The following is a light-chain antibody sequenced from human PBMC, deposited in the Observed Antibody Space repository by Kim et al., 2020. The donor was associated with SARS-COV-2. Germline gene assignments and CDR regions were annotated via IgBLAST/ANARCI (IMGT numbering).Light chain of an antibody. J-gene: IGKJ4*01. Sequence: DIQMTQSPSTLSASVGDRVTITCRASESNTSWLAWYQQKPGRAPKLLIYKMFNLESGVPSRFRGSGSGTDFTLTISSLQPDDFATYYCQQYNSYPLTFGGGTKVDIK. CDR2: KMF. CDR1: ESNTSW. V-gene: IGKV1-5*03. CDR3: QQYNSYPLT.